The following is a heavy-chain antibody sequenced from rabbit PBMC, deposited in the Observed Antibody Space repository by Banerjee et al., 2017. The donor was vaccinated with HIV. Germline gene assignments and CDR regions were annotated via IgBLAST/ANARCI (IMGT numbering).Heavy chain of an antibody. CDR1: GIDFSSGYD. D-gene: IGHD1-1*01. CDR2: IYTGSGDT. Sequence: QSLEESGGDLVQPEGSLTLTCTASGIDFSSGYDMCWVRQAPGKGLELIACIYTGSGDTYYASWAKGRFTISKTSSTTVTLQMTSLTAADTATYFCARVNAGSSGYPYYFNLWGPGTLVTVS. CDR3: ARVNAGSSGYPYYFNL. V-gene: IGHV1S40*01. J-gene: IGHJ4*01.